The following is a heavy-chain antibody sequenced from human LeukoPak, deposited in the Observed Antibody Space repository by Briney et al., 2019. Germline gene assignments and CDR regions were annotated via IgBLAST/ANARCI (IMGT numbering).Heavy chain of an antibody. J-gene: IGHJ4*02. V-gene: IGHV3-23*01. CDR3: ANEESSGLLDY. Sequence: GGSLRLSCAASGFTFSSYSMNWVRQAPGKGLEWVSAISGSGGSTYYADSVKGRFTISRDNSKNTLYLQMNSLRAEDTAVYYCANEESSGLLDYWGQGTLVTVSS. CDR1: GFTFSSYS. CDR2: ISGSGGST. D-gene: IGHD6-19*01.